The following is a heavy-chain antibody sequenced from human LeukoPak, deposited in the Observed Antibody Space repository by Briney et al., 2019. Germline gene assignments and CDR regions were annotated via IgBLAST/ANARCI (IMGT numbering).Heavy chain of an antibody. CDR2: ISGSGGST. Sequence: GGSLRLSCAASGFTFSSYAMSWVRQAPGKGLEWVSAISGSGGSTYYAGSVKGRFTISRDNSKNTLYLQMNSLRAEDTAVYYCAKDYGSGSYSSEFCYWGQGTLVTVSS. V-gene: IGHV3-23*01. CDR3: AKDYGSGSYSSEFCY. D-gene: IGHD3-10*01. CDR1: GFTFSSYA. J-gene: IGHJ4*02.